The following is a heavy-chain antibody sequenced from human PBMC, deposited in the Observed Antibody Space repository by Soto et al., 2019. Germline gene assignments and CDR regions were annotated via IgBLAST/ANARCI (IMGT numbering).Heavy chain of an antibody. Sequence: QVQLQESGPGLVKPSETLSLTCTVSGGSISSYYWSWIRQSPGKGLEWIGYIYYSGSTNYNPSLKSRVTISVDTPKNHSPLNLSYVTAADTAVYYCARHDHEKIAVAGFYWFDSWGQGPLVTVSS. J-gene: IGHJ5*01. CDR3: ARHDHEKIAVAGFYWFDS. V-gene: IGHV4-59*08. CDR2: IYYSGST. D-gene: IGHD6-19*01. CDR1: GGSISSYY.